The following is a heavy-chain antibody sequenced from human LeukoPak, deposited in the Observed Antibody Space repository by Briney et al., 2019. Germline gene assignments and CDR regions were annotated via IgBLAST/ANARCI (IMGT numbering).Heavy chain of an antibody. CDR2: IYSGGST. J-gene: IGHJ4*02. V-gene: IGHV3-53*01. CDR3: ARTQEGYFDY. CDR1: GFTFSTYC. Sequence: GGSLRLSCAASGFTFSTYCMHWVRQAPGKGLEWVSVIYSGGSTYYADSVKGRFTISRDNSKNTLYLQMNSLRAEDTAVYYCARTQEGYFDYWGQGTLVTVSS.